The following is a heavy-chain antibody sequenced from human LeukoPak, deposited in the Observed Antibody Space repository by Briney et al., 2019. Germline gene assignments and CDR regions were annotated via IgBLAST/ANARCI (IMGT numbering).Heavy chain of an antibody. D-gene: IGHD3-10*01. CDR1: GYSFTSYW. V-gene: IGHV5-51*01. CDR3: ARTPSVPGYYGSGSYYNPNDY. Sequence: GESLKISCKGSGYSFTSYWIGWVRQMPGKGLEWMGIFYLGDSDTRYSPSFQGQVTISADKSISTAYLQGSSLKASDTAMYYCARTPSVPGYYGSGSYYNPNDYWGQGTLVTVSS. CDR2: FYLGDSDT. J-gene: IGHJ4*02.